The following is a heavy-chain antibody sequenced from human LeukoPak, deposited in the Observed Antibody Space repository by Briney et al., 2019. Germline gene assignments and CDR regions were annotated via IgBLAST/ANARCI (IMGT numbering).Heavy chain of an antibody. D-gene: IGHD3-10*01. Sequence: ASVKVSCKASGYTFTGYYMHWVRQAPGQGLEWMGWINPNSGGTNYAQKFQGRVTMTRDTSISTAYMELSRLRSDDTAVYYCARDRGVVRGVIPFDYWGQGTLVTVSS. CDR1: GYTFTGYY. V-gene: IGHV1-2*02. CDR2: INPNSGGT. J-gene: IGHJ4*02. CDR3: ARDRGVVRGVIPFDY.